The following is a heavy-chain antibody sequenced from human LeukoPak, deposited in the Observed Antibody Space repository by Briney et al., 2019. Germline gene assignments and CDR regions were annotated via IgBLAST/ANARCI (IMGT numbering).Heavy chain of an antibody. D-gene: IGHD3-10*01. CDR2: VYYSGST. CDR1: GGSISSGDYY. Sequence: SETLPLTCTVSGGSISSGDYYWSWIRQPPGKGLEWIGYVYYSGSTYYNPSLKSRVTISVDTSKNQFSLKLSSVTAADTAVYYCARSDRDYGSGSYYTPSLEYWGQGTLVTVSS. J-gene: IGHJ4*02. CDR3: ARSDRDYGSGSYYTPSLEY. V-gene: IGHV4-30-4*01.